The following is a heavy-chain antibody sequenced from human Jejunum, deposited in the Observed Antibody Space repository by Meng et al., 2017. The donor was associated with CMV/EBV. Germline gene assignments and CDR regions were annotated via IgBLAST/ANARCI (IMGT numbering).Heavy chain of an antibody. CDR3: ATLNYGSGSSSDY. J-gene: IGHJ4*02. V-gene: IGHV3-53*01. CDR2: IYSGGST. Sequence: EVQLVESGGGLSQPGGSLRLSCAASGFTVSSNYMSWVRQAPGKGLEWVSVIYSGGSTYYADSVKGRFTISRDNSKNTLYLQMNSLRVEDTAVYYCATLNYGSGSSSDYWGQGTLVTVSS. D-gene: IGHD3-10*01. CDR1: GFTVSSNY.